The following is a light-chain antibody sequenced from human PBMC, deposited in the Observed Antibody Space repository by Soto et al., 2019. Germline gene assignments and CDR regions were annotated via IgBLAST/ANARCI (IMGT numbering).Light chain of an antibody. CDR3: SSYAGSNNYV. V-gene: IGLV2-8*01. Sequence: QSALTQPPSASGSPGQSVTISCTGTSSDVGGYTYVCWYQQHPGNAPKLMIYEVSKRPSGVPDRFSGSKSGNTASLTVSGLQAEDEAEYYCSSYAGSNNYVYGTGTKLTVL. CDR2: EVS. J-gene: IGLJ1*01. CDR1: SSDVGGYTY.